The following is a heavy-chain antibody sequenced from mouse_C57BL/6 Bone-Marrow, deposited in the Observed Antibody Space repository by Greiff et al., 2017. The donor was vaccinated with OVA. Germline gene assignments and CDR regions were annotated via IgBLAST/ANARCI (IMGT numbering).Heavy chain of an antibody. CDR2: ISDGGSYT. CDR3: ARDPYGYDGRGFAY. D-gene: IGHD2-2*01. CDR1: GFTFSSYA. V-gene: IGHV5-4*01. J-gene: IGHJ3*01. Sequence: EVKLVESGGGLVKPGGSLKLSCAASGFTFSSYAMSWVRQTPEKRLEWVATISDGGSYTYYPDNVKGRFTISRDNAKNNLYLQMSHLKSEDTAMYYCARDPYGYDGRGFAYWGQGTLVTVSA.